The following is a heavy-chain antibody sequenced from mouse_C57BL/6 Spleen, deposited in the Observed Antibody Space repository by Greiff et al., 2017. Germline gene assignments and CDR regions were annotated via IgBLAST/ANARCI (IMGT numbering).Heavy chain of an antibody. CDR3: ARGEDGLDY. CDR2: INPYNGGT. D-gene: IGHD2-3*01. J-gene: IGHJ2*01. Sequence: VQLKQSGPVLVKPGASVKMSCKASGYTFTDYYMNWVKQSHGKSLEWIGVINPYNGGTSYNQKFKGKDTLTVDKSSSTAYMELNSLTSEDSAVYYCARGEDGLDYWGQGTTLTVSS. V-gene: IGHV1-19*01. CDR1: GYTFTDYY.